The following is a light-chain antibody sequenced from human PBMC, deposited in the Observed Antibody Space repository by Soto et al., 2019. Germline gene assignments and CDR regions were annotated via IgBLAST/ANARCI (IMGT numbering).Light chain of an antibody. CDR3: QKYNSAPRN. V-gene: IGKV1-27*01. Sequence: DIQMTQSPSTLSASVGDRVTITCRASQGISNYLAWYQQKPGKVPKLLLYAASTLQSGVPSWFSGSGSGTDVEINISSLQAEDVAIYYCQKYNSAPRNFGQGTKVEVK. CDR2: AAS. CDR1: QGISNY. J-gene: IGKJ1*01.